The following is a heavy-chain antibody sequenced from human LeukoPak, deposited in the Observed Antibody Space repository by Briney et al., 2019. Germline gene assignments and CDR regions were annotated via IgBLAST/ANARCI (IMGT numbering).Heavy chain of an antibody. D-gene: IGHD6-19*01. CDR3: ARVEQWLVAV. J-gene: IGHJ6*04. CDR2: IYHSGST. V-gene: IGHV4-4*02. CDR1: GGSISSSNW. Sequence: PSETLSLTCAVSGGSISSSNWWSWVRQPPGKGLEWIGEIYHSGSTNYNPSLKSRVTISVDTSKNQFSLKLSSVTAADTAVYYCARVEQWLVAVWGKGTTVTVSS.